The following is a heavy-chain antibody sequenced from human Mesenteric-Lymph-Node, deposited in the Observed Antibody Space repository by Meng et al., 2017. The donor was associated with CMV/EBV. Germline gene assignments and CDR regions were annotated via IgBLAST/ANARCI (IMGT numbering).Heavy chain of an antibody. CDR1: GGSFSGYY. Sequence: GSLRLSCAVYGGSFSGYYCSWIRQPPGKGLEWIGEINHSGSTNYNPSLKSRVTISVDTSKNQFSLKLSSVTAADTAVYYCARTRKGAILPRSPHWFDPWGQGTLVTVSS. CDR2: INHSGST. CDR3: ARTRKGAILPRSPHWFDP. J-gene: IGHJ5*02. V-gene: IGHV4-34*01. D-gene: IGHD1-26*01.